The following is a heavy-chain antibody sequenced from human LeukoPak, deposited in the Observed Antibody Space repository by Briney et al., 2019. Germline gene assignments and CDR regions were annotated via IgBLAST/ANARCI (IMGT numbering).Heavy chain of an antibody. J-gene: IGHJ4*02. Sequence: GGSLRLSCAASGFTFSSYWMSWVRQAPGKGLEWVANIKQDGSHKYYVDSVKGRFTISRDNAKSSMYVQMNSLRAEDTAVYFCARFRYDNNGLLRAFDYWGQGTLVTVSS. CDR2: IKQDGSHK. V-gene: IGHV3-7*01. D-gene: IGHD3-22*01. CDR3: ARFRYDNNGLLRAFDY. CDR1: GFTFSSYW.